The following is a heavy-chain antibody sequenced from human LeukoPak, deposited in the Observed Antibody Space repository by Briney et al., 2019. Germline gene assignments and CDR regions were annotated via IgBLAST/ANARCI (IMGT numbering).Heavy chain of an antibody. J-gene: IGHJ6*03. CDR2: IYTSGST. V-gene: IGHV4-4*07. D-gene: IGHD6-19*01. CDR3: AREAVVSTAFHYYYYMDV. CDR1: GGSISSYY. Sequence: SETLSLTCTVSGGSISSYYWSWIRQPAGKGLEWIGRIYTSGSTNYNPSLKSRVTISVDTSKNQFSLKLSSVTAADTAVYYCAREAVVSTAFHYYYYMDVWGKGTTVTVSS.